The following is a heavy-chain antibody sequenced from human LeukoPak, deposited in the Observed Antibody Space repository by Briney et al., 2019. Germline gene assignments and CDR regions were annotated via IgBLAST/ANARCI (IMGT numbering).Heavy chain of an antibody. CDR3: ARVPGIAPGLFDY. Sequence: ASVKVSCKASGYTFTGYYMHWVRQAPGQGLEWMGWINPNSGGTNYAQKFQGRVTMTRDTSISTAYMELSRLRSDDTAVYYCARVPGIAPGLFDYWGQGTLVTVSS. J-gene: IGHJ4*02. D-gene: IGHD6-25*01. CDR2: INPNSGGT. CDR1: GYTFTGYY. V-gene: IGHV1-2*02.